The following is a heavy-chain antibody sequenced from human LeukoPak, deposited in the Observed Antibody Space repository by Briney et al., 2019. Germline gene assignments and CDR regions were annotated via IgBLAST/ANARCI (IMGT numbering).Heavy chain of an antibody. CDR2: IITILGIA. CDR3: ARTEAFLPDY. Sequence: ASVKVSCKASGGTFSSYAISWVRQAPGQGLEWMGRIITILGIANYAQKLQGRVTITADKSTSTAYMELSSLRSEDTAVYYCARTEAFLPDYWGQGTLVTVSS. CDR1: GGTFSSYA. V-gene: IGHV1-69*04. D-gene: IGHD2/OR15-2a*01. J-gene: IGHJ4*02.